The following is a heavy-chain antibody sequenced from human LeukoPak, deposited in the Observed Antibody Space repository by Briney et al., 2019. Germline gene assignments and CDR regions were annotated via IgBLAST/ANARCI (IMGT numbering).Heavy chain of an antibody. Sequence: GGSLRLSCAASGFTFSSYEMNWVRQAPGKGLEWVSYISSSGSTIYYADSVKGRFTISRDNAKNPLYLQMNSLRAEDTAVYYCASRLVGMLRGPLVYWGQGTLVTVSS. CDR2: ISSSGSTI. CDR3: ASRLVGMLRGPLVY. V-gene: IGHV3-48*03. J-gene: IGHJ4*02. D-gene: IGHD3-10*01. CDR1: GFTFSSYE.